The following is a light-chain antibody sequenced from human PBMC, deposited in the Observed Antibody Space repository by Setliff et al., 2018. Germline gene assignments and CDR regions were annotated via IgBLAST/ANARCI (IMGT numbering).Light chain of an antibody. CDR1: SSNIGAGYY. J-gene: IGLJ2*01. V-gene: IGLV1-40*01. Sequence: QSVLTQPPSVSGAPGQRVTISCTGSSSNIGAGYYVHWYQQLPGTAPKLLIYGNSNRPSGVPDRFSGSKSGTSASLAITGLQAEDEADCYCQSYDSSPGGSVVFGGGTKVTVL. CDR2: GNS. CDR3: QSYDSSPGGSVV.